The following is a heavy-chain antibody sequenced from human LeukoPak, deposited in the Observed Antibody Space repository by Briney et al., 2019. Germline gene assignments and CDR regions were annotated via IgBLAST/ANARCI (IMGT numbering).Heavy chain of an antibody. CDR2: IYYSGST. Sequence: SETLSLTCTVSVGSISSGDYYWSWIRQPPGKGLEWIGYIYYSGSTYYNPSLKSRVTISVDTSKNQFSLKLSSVTAADTAVYYCASGDYYDSSGYYPNAFDIWGQGTMVTVSS. D-gene: IGHD3-22*01. CDR1: VGSISSGDYY. V-gene: IGHV4-30-4*01. CDR3: ASGDYYDSSGYYPNAFDI. J-gene: IGHJ3*02.